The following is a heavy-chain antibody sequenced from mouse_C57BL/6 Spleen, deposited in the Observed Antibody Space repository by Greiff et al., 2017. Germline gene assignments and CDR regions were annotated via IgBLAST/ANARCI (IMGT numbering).Heavy chain of an antibody. CDR2: IWRGGST. J-gene: IGHJ1*03. Sequence: VQLQQSGPGLVQPSQSLSITCTASGFSLTSYGVHWVRQSPGKGLEWLGVIWRGGSTDYNAAFMSRLSITKDNSKSQVFFKMNSLQADETAIYYCAKKHLGSSYEYVDVWGTGTTVTVSS. CDR1: GFSLTSYG. D-gene: IGHD1-1*01. V-gene: IGHV2-5*01. CDR3: AKKHLGSSYEYVDV.